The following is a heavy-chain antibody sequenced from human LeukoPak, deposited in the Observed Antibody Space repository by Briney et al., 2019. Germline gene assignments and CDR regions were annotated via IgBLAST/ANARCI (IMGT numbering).Heavy chain of an antibody. Sequence: PSETLSLTCTVSGGSISSYYWSWIRQPPGKGLEWIGYIYYSGSTNYNPSLKSRVTISVDTSKNQFSLKLSSVTAADTAVYYCARSGIAAAGTSYDYWGQGTLVTVSS. CDR3: ARSGIAAAGTSYDY. D-gene: IGHD6-13*01. CDR1: GGSISSYY. J-gene: IGHJ4*02. CDR2: IYYSGST. V-gene: IGHV4-59*08.